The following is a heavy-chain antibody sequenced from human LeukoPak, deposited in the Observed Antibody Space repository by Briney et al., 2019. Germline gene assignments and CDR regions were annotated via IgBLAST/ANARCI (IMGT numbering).Heavy chain of an antibody. Sequence: PGGSLRLSCAASGFTFSSYAMHWVRQAPGKGLELVAVISYDGSNKYYADSVKGRFTISRDNSKNTLYLQMNSLRAEDTAVYYCARDQTMVRGVIIKTGFDYWGQGTLVTVSS. J-gene: IGHJ4*02. D-gene: IGHD3-10*01. CDR2: ISYDGSNK. CDR3: ARDQTMVRGVIIKTGFDY. V-gene: IGHV3-30-3*01. CDR1: GFTFSSYA.